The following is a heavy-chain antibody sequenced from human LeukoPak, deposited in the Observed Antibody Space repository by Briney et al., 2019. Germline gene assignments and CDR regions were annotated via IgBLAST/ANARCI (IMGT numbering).Heavy chain of an antibody. CDR3: ARGPICFGEEGAFDI. D-gene: IGHD3-10*01. J-gene: IGHJ3*02. Sequence: SETLSLTCTVSGGSISRYYGSWVRQPPGKGGEWVGYIYYSGSTNYNPSLKSRVTISVDTSKNQFSLKLSSVPAADTAVYYCARGPICFGEEGAFDIWGQGTMVTVSS. CDR2: IYYSGST. CDR1: GGSISRYY. V-gene: IGHV4-59*01.